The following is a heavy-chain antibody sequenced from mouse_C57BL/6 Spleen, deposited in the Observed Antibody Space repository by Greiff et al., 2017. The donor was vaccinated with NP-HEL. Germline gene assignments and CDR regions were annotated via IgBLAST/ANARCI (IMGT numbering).Heavy chain of an antibody. Sequence: QVQLQQPGAELVKPGASVKLSCKASGYTFTSYWMHWVKQRPGQGLEWIGMIHPNSGSTNYNEKFKSKATLTVDKSSSTAYMQLSSLTSEDSAVYYCARRPSYYGSSYDDWGQGTTLTVSS. CDR2: IHPNSGST. J-gene: IGHJ2*01. V-gene: IGHV1-64*01. D-gene: IGHD1-1*01. CDR1: GYTFTSYW. CDR3: ARRPSYYGSSYDD.